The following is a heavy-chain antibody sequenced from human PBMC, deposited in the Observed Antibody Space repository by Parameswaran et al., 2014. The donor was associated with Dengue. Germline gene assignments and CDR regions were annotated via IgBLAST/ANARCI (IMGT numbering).Heavy chain of an antibody. V-gene: IGHV3-64*01. D-gene: IGHD2-2*01. Sequence: AMPGVRQAPGKGLEYVSAISSNGGSTYYANSVKGRFTISRDNSKNTLYLQMGSLRAEDMAVYYCARDGVVVVPAAISTMGSRYYYYYYMDVWGKGTTVTVSS. CDR2: ISSNGGST. CDR1: A. CDR3: ARDGVVVVPAAISTMGSRYYYYYYMDV. J-gene: IGHJ6*03.